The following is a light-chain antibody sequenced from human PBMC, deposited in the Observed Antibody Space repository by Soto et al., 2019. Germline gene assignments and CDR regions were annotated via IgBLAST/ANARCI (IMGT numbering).Light chain of an antibody. V-gene: IGLV2-11*01. J-gene: IGLJ1*01. CDR3: SSYTSTSTYV. CDR1: SSDIGGYNY. Sequence: QSALTQPRSVSGSPGQSVTISCTGTSSDIGGYNYVSWYQHHPGKAPKLLIHDVIKRPSGVSDRFSGSKSGNTASLSISGLQAEDEADYYCSSYTSTSTYVFGSGTKVTVL. CDR2: DVI.